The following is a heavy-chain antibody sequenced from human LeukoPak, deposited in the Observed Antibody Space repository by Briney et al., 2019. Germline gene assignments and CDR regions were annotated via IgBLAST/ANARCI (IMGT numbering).Heavy chain of an antibody. D-gene: IGHD4-4*01. CDR1: GFTFSSYG. Sequence: PGGSLRLSCAASGFTFSSYGMHWVRQAPGKGLEWVAVISYDGSNKYYADSVKGRFTISRDNAKNTLYLQMNNLRAEDTAVYYCGSTVSTDAWGQGTLVTVSS. V-gene: IGHV3-30*03. CDR3: GSTVSTDA. J-gene: IGHJ5*02. CDR2: ISYDGSNK.